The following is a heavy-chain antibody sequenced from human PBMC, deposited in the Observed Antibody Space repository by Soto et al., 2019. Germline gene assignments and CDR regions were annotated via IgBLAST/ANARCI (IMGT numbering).Heavy chain of an antibody. V-gene: IGHV3-11*01. Sequence: QVQLVESGRALVSPGASLRLSCAASGFNFNDHYMSWIRQAPGKGLEWLSYISSDGASMYYADSVKGRFTISRDNAKNSLYLQMNSLRLDDTALYYCARGNDLWSGYWADWGQGILVTVSS. J-gene: IGHJ4*02. D-gene: IGHD3-3*01. CDR3: ARGNDLWSGYWAD. CDR2: ISSDGASM. CDR1: GFNFNDHY.